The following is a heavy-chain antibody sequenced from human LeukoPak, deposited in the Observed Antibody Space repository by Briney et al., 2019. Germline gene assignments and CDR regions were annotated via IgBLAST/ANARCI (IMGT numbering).Heavy chain of an antibody. CDR2: ISSSSSYI. J-gene: IGHJ4*02. V-gene: IGHV3-21*04. Sequence: AGGSLRLSCAASGFTFSSYSMNWVRQAPGKGLEWVSSISSSSSYIYYADSVKGRFTISRDNAKNSLYLQMNSLRAEDTALYYCAKAGYYDSSGYYLDYWGQGTLVTVSS. CDR1: GFTFSSYS. D-gene: IGHD3-22*01. CDR3: AKAGYYDSSGYYLDY.